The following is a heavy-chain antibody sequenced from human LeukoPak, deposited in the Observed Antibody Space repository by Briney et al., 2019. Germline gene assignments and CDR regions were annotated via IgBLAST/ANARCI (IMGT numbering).Heavy chain of an antibody. CDR2: IYYSGST. CDR1: GGSISSYY. Sequence: PSETLSLTCTVSGGSISSYYWSWIRQPPGKGLEWIGYIYYSGSTNYNPSLKSRVTISGDTSRNHFSLSLSSVAAADTAVYYCARRRRSNWAFDSWGQGTLVTVSS. CDR3: ARRRRSNWAFDS. V-gene: IGHV4-59*08. J-gene: IGHJ4*02. D-gene: IGHD1-1*01.